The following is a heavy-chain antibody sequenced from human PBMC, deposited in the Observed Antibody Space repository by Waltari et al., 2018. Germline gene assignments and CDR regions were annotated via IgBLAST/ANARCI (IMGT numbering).Heavy chain of an antibody. V-gene: IGHV3-66*02. CDR3: ARARDEQTAMVYFDH. D-gene: IGHD5-18*01. CDR2: IYTAGST. J-gene: IGHJ4*02. CDR1: GLTVSTNH. Sequence: EVDLVESGGGLVHPGGSLRLSCAASGLTVSTNHMTWGRQVPGRGLEWVAIIYTAGSTYNADAVEGRFTSSRDVSKKMVHLQMNSLRPEDTAIYYCARARDEQTAMVYFDHWGQGTLVSVSS.